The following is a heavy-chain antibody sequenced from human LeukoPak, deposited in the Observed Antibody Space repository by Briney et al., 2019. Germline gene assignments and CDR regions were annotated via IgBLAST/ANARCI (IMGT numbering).Heavy chain of an antibody. Sequence: HPGGSLRLSCAASGFTFSSYAMSWVRQAPGKGLEWVSAISGSGGSTYYADSVKGRFTISRDNSKNTLYLQMNSLRAEDTAVYYCAKGGAASSGYPNWFDPWGQGTLVAVSS. CDR2: ISGSGGST. V-gene: IGHV3-23*01. CDR1: GFTFSSYA. J-gene: IGHJ5*02. D-gene: IGHD3-22*01. CDR3: AKGGAASSGYPNWFDP.